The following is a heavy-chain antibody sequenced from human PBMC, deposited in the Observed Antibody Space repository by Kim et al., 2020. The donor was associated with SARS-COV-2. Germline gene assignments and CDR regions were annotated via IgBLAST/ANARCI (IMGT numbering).Heavy chain of an antibody. CDR1: GFTFSNYA. CDR2: ISGSAGST. CDR3: AKDPYVFNVRYAFDI. J-gene: IGHJ3*02. Sequence: GGSLRLSCAASGFTFSNYAMSWVRQAPGKGLEWVSLISGSAGSTYYADSVKGRFTISRDNSKNTLYLQMNSLRAEDTAVYYCAKDPYVFNVRYAFDIWGQGTMVTVSS. V-gene: IGHV3-23*01. D-gene: IGHD2-8*01.